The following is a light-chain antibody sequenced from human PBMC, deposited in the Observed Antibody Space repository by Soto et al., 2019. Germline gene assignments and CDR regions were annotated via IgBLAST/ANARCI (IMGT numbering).Light chain of an antibody. CDR3: QQRSDSIT. J-gene: IGKJ5*01. Sequence: IVLTHSPASLSCSRGEIAALSCRASHSVSSYLAWYQQKPGQAPRLLIFDASSRATGIPARFSGSGSGTDFTLTISSLEPEDFAVYYCQQRSDSITFGQGTRLEI. CDR1: HSVSSY. CDR2: DAS. V-gene: IGKV3-11*01.